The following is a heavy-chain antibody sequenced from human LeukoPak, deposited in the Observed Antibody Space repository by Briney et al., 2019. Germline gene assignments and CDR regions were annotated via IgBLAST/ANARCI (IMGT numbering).Heavy chain of an antibody. CDR3: AKDLGYSYGFGVDY. D-gene: IGHD5-18*01. Sequence: GGSLRLSCAASGFTFSSYGMHWVRQAPGKGLEWVAVISYDGSNKYYADSVKGRFTISRDNSKNTLYLPMNSLRAEDTAVYYCAKDLGYSYGFGVDYWGQGTLVTVSS. J-gene: IGHJ4*02. V-gene: IGHV3-30*18. CDR1: GFTFSSYG. CDR2: ISYDGSNK.